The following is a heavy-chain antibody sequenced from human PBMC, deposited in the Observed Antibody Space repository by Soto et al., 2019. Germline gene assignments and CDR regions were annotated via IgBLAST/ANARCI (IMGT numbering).Heavy chain of an antibody. D-gene: IGHD6-6*01. Sequence: EMQLVESGGGLVQPGGSLRLSCAASGFTLSTFWMSWVRQVPGKGLEWVANIKQDGSEKYHVDSVKDRFTISRDNAKNSLYLQMNSLRAEDTAVYYCARSSSGYFDSWGQGTLVTVSS. J-gene: IGHJ4*02. CDR3: ARSSSGYFDS. V-gene: IGHV3-7*01. CDR1: GFTLSTFW. CDR2: IKQDGSEK.